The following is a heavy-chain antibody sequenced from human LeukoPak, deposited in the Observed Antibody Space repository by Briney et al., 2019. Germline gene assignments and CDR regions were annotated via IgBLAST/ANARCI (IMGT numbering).Heavy chain of an antibody. CDR2: IYYSGST. D-gene: IGHD6-6*01. J-gene: IGHJ5*02. CDR3: ATSSSGPYNWFDP. Sequence: PSETLSLTCTVSGGSISSGSYYWSWIRQPAGKGLEWIGSIYYSGSTYYNPSLKSRVTISVDTSKNQFSLKLSSVTAADTAVYYCATSSSGPYNWFDPWGQGTLVTVSS. CDR1: GGSISSGSYY. V-gene: IGHV4-39*01.